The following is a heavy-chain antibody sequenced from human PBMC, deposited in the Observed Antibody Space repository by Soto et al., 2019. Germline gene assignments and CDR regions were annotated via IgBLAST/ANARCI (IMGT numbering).Heavy chain of an antibody. CDR1: GGSISSGGYY. D-gene: IGHD2-8*01. Sequence: SETLSLTCTVSGGSISSGGYYWSWIRQHPGKGLEWIGYIYYSGSTYYNPSLKSRVTISVDTSKNQFSLKLSSVTAADTAVYYCAREEVSQWFTKTYYGMDVWGQGTTVTVSS. J-gene: IGHJ6*02. CDR2: IYYSGST. CDR3: AREEVSQWFTKTYYGMDV. V-gene: IGHV4-31*03.